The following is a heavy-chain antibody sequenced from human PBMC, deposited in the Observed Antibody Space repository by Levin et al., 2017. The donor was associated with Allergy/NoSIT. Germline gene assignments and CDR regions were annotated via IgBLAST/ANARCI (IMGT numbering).Heavy chain of an antibody. CDR2: IDPSDSYT. D-gene: IGHD6-19*01. CDR3: ARATTVAGHLYHDH. CDR1: GYDFATNW. J-gene: IGHJ4*02. V-gene: IGHV5-10-1*01. Sequence: ASVKVSCKASGYDFATNWINWVRQMPGKGLEWMGRIDPSDSYTNYNPSFQGHVTISVDKSINTAYLQWTSLKASDTATYYCARATTVAGHLYHDHWGQGTLVRVSA.